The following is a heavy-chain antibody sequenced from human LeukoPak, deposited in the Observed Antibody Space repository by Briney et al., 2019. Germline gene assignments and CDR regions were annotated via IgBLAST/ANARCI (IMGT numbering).Heavy chain of an antibody. V-gene: IGHV3-66*01. D-gene: IGHD4-17*01. CDR3: ARDTYGDLSFDI. CDR2: IYSGGST. CDR1: GFTVSSNY. J-gene: IGHJ3*02. Sequence: GGSLRLSCAASGFTVSSNYMSWVRQAPGKGLEWVSVIYSGGSTYYADSVKGRLTISRDNSKKTLYVQMNSLRPEDTAVYYCARDTYGDLSFDIWGQGTVVTVSS.